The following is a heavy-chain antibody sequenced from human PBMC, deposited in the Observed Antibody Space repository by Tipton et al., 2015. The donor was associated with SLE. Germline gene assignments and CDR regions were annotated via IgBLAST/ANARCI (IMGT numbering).Heavy chain of an antibody. J-gene: IGHJ6*03. Sequence: QLVQSGAEVKKPGSSVKVSCKASGGTFSSYTISWVRQAPGQGLEWMGRIIPILGIANYAQKFQGRVTITADKSTSTAYMELRSLRSDDTAVYYCAGEGSSSWYSYYYYYMDVWGKGTTVTVSS. CDR3: AGEGSSSWYSYYYYYMDV. V-gene: IGHV1-69*09. CDR2: IIPILGIA. CDR1: GGTFSSYT. D-gene: IGHD6-13*01.